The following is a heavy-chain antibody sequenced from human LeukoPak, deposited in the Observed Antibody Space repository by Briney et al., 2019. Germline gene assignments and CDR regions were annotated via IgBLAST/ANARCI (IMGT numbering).Heavy chain of an antibody. CDR2: IYYSGST. V-gene: IGHV4-59*01. D-gene: IGHD6-6*01. Sequence: SETLSLTCTVSGDSISSYYWSWIRQPPGKGLEWIGYIYYSGSTNYNPSLKSRVTISVDTSKNQFSLKLSSVTAADTAVYYCARARRGVGYYYGMDVWGQGTTVTVSS. CDR3: ARARRGVGYYYGMDV. J-gene: IGHJ6*02. CDR1: GDSISSYY.